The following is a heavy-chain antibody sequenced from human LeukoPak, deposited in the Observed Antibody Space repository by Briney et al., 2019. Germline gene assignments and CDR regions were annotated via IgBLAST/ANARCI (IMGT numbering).Heavy chain of an antibody. CDR1: GFTFSSYG. J-gene: IGHJ4*02. CDR3: AKGSGNGYGSGPFDY. V-gene: IGHV3-23*01. D-gene: IGHD3-10*01. Sequence: GGTLRLSCAASGFTFSSYGMSWVRQAPGQGLEWVSAISTSGESTYYADSVKGHFTISRDNSKNTLYLQMNSLRAEDTAIYFCAKGSGNGYGSGPFDYWGQGTLVTVSS. CDR2: ISTSGEST.